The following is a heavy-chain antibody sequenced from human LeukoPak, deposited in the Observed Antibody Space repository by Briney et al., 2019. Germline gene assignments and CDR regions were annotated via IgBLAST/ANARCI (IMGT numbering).Heavy chain of an antibody. V-gene: IGHV1-69*01. D-gene: IGHD5-24*01. CDR3: ASLRDGYNPNYYYGMDV. Sequence: GSSVKVSCKASGGTFSSYAISWVRQAPGQGREWMGGIIPIFGTANYAQKFQGRVTITADESTSTAYMELSSLRSEDTAVYYCASLRDGYNPNYYYGMDVWGQGTTVTVSS. CDR2: IIPIFGTA. J-gene: IGHJ6*02. CDR1: GGTFSSYA.